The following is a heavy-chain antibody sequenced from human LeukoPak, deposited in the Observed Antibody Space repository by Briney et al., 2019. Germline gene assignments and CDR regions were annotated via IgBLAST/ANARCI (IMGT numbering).Heavy chain of an antibody. CDR1: GGSVNGGTYF. V-gene: IGHV4-61*01. CDR3: ARGLGIAAAGHPLSFDP. CDR2: IFYSGST. Sequence: SETLSLTCTVSGGSVNGGTYFWSWIRQPPGQGLEWIGYIFYSGSTNYNPSLKSRVTISIDTSKNQFFLRLNSVTTADTAMYYCARGLGIAAAGHPLSFDPWGQGTLVTVSS. J-gene: IGHJ5*02. D-gene: IGHD6-13*01.